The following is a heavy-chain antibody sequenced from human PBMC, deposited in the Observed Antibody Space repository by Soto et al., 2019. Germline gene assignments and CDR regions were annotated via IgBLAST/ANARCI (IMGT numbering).Heavy chain of an antibody. CDR1: GFTFSTYT. CDR3: AKAGSVGNNPFFS. Sequence: EVQLVESGGDLVQPGGSLRLSCAASGFTFSTYTMHWVRQAPGKGLEYVSGINGNGGSTYYANSMKGRFTVSRDNSRKTLYLQMGSLSAEDTAVYYCAKAGSVGNNPFFSWGQGTLVTVSS. CDR2: INGNGGST. V-gene: IGHV3-64*01. D-gene: IGHD3-10*01. J-gene: IGHJ5*02.